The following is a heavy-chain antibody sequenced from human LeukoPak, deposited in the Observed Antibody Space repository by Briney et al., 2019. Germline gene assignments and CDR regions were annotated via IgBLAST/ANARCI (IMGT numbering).Heavy chain of an antibody. Sequence: TGGSLRLSCAASGFTFSGSAIHWVRQASGKGLEWVGRIRDKANSYATAYIASVKGRFTISREDSKNTAYLQMSSLKTEDTAVYYCTRWDCTTTGCYPFDYWGQGTLVTVSS. D-gene: IGHD2-2*01. CDR3: TRWDCTTTGCYPFDY. J-gene: IGHJ4*02. V-gene: IGHV3-73*01. CDR1: GFTFSGSA. CDR2: IRDKANSYAT.